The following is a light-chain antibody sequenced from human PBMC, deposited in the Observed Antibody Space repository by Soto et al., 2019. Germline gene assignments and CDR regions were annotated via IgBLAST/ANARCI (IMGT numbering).Light chain of an antibody. J-gene: IGLJ1*01. CDR3: SSYAAGNNYV. CDR1: SSDVGGYKY. CDR2: DVS. V-gene: IGLV2-8*01. Sequence: QSALTQPPSASGSLGQSVTISCTGTSSDVGGYKYVSWYQHYPGKAPKLIIYDVSQRPSGVPDRFSGSKSGNTASLTVSGLQADDEADYYCSSYAAGNNYVFGTGTKVTVL.